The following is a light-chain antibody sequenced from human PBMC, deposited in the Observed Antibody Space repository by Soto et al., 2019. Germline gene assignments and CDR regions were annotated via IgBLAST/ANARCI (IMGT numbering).Light chain of an antibody. Sequence: IQMTQSPSSLSSSVGDRVTITCRASESMSTYLNWYQQRPGKAPKPLIFAASKLQGGVPSRFSGSGSGTDFTLTISSLQPEDFATYYCLQDYNYPWTFGQGTKVDI. CDR2: AAS. CDR3: LQDYNYPWT. J-gene: IGKJ1*01. CDR1: ESMSTY. V-gene: IGKV1-6*01.